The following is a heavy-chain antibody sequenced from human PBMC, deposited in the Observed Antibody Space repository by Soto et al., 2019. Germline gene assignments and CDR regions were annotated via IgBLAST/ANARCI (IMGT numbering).Heavy chain of an antibody. CDR3: AKGPHRYMYYYDSSGYQLFDY. CDR1: GFTFDDYA. D-gene: IGHD3-22*01. Sequence: QSGGSLRLSCAASGFTFDDYAMHWVRQAPGKGLEWVSGISWNSGSIGYADSVKGRFTISRDNAKNSLYLQMNSLRAEDTALYYCAKGPHRYMYYYDSSGYQLFDYWGQGTLVTVSS. V-gene: IGHV3-9*01. J-gene: IGHJ4*02. CDR2: ISWNSGSI.